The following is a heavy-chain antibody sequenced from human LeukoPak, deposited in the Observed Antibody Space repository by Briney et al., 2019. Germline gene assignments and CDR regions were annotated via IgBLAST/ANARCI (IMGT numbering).Heavy chain of an antibody. V-gene: IGHV4-34*01. CDR1: GGSFSGYY. Sequence: SETLSLTCAVYGGSFSGYYWSWIRQPPGKGLEWIGEISHTGSTNYNPSLKSRVTISVDTSKKQFSLKVSSVTAADTAVYYCARVYSRFYYYYVDVWGNGTTVTVSS. CDR2: ISHTGST. D-gene: IGHD6-6*01. CDR3: ARVYSRFYYYYVDV. J-gene: IGHJ6*03.